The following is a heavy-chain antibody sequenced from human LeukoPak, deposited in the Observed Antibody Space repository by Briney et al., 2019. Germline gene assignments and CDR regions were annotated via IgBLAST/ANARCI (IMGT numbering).Heavy chain of an antibody. Sequence: GASVKVSCTASGYTFTSYGINWVRPAPGQGLEWMGWNSAYNGNTNYAQKLQGRVTMTTDTSTSTAYMELRSLRSDDTAVYYCARAGIWRDFDYWGQGTLVTVSS. J-gene: IGHJ4*02. CDR2: NSAYNGNT. CDR1: GYTFTSYG. CDR3: ARAGIWRDFDY. V-gene: IGHV1-18*01. D-gene: IGHD1-1*01.